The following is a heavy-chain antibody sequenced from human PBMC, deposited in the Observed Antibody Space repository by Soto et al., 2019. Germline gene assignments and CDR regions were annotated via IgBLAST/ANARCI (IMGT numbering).Heavy chain of an antibody. CDR2: IYDRGNT. CDR1: GGPSSPCAYY. J-gene: IGHJ5*01. CDR3: ARSAKYYYDRSGYYPTHPFDS. D-gene: IGHD3-22*01. Sequence: LPLTCTVSGGPSSPCAYYWSGIRHLTVRAMGWFVYIYDRGNTEYNPSLRSRVIISIDTSKNQFSLRLNSVTAADTALYYCARSAKYYYDRSGYYPTHPFDSWGQGTLVTVS. V-gene: IGHV4-31*03.